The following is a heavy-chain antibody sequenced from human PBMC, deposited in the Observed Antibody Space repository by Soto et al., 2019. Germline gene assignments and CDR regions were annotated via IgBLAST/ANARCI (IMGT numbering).Heavy chain of an antibody. D-gene: IGHD4-17*01. V-gene: IGHV1-3*01. CDR3: ARDPSPYGTQTYYFDY. J-gene: IGHJ4*02. CDR2: INAGNGNT. Sequence: QVQLVQSGAEVKKPGASVKVSCKASGYTFTSYAMHWVRQAPGQRLEWMGWINAGNGNTKYSQKFQGRVTITRDTSASTAYMELSSLRSEATAVDYCARDPSPYGTQTYYFDYWGQGTLVTVSS. CDR1: GYTFTSYA.